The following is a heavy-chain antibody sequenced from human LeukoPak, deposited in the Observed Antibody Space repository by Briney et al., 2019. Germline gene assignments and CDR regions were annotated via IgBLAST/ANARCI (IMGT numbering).Heavy chain of an antibody. CDR3: AKGDSSSWQFDY. CDR2: ISYDGRNK. CDR1: RFTFSSYG. Sequence: ERSLRLSCAASRFTFSSYGMHWVRQAPGKGLEWVAVISYDGRNKNYADSVKGRFTISRDNSKNTLYLQMNSLRVEDTAVYYCAKGDSSSWQFDYWGQGTLVTVSS. D-gene: IGHD6-13*01. V-gene: IGHV3-30*18. J-gene: IGHJ4*02.